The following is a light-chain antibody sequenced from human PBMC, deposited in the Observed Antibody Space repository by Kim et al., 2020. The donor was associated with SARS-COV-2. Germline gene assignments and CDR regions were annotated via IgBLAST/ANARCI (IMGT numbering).Light chain of an antibody. J-gene: IGLJ2*01. CDR2: SNG. CDR3: AAWDDALNGVV. Sequence: GQWVTISCSGSRSNIGSNTVNWYQQHPGTAPRLLIYSNGQRPSGVPDRFSDSKSGTSASLAISGLQSEDEADYYCAAWDDALNGVVFGGGTQLTVL. V-gene: IGLV1-44*01. CDR1: RSNIGSNT.